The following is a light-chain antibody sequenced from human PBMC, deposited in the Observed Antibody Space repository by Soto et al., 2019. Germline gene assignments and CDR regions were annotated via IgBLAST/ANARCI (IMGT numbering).Light chain of an antibody. CDR3: LQYDKWPPWT. J-gene: IGKJ1*01. CDR1: QSVGSS. Sequence: VMTQSPATLSVSPGERVTLSGRASQSVGSSLAWSRQKPGQAPRLLVYGASTRATGITARFSGRGSGTEFTLAISSLQSEDFAVYYCLQYDKWPPWTFGQGTKVEIK. CDR2: GAS. V-gene: IGKV3-15*01.